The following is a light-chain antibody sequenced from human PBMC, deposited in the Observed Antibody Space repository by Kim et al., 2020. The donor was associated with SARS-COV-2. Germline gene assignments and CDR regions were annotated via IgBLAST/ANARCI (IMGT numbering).Light chain of an antibody. CDR1: QSVSSRY. V-gene: IGKV3-20*01. J-gene: IGKJ5*01. CDR3: QQYGSSPPIT. CDR2: GAS. Sequence: EIVLTQSPGTLSLPPGERATLSCRASQSVSSRYLAWYQQKPGQAPRLLISGASSRATGIPDRFSGSGSGTDFTLTISRLEPEDFAVYYCQQYGSSPPITFGQGTRLEIK.